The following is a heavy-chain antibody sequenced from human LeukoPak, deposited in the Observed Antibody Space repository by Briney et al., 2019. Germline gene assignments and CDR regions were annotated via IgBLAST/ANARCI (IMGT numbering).Heavy chain of an antibody. CDR2: IKSKTDGGTT. CDR1: GFTFSNAW. V-gene: IGHV3-15*01. CDR3: TTAAYYDFWSGYENPRAFDI. J-gene: IGHJ3*02. Sequence: GGSLRLSCAASGFTFSNAWMSWVRQAPGKGLEWVGRIKSKTDGGTTDYAAPVKGRFTISRDDSKNTLYLKMNSLKPEDTAVYYCTTAAYYDFWSGYENPRAFDIWGQGTMVTVSS. D-gene: IGHD3-3*01.